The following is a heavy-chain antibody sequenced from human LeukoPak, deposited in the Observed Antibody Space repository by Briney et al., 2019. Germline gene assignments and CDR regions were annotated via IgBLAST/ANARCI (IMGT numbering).Heavy chain of an antibody. Sequence: GGSLRLSCAASGFTFSRYSMNWVRQAPGKGLEWVSGINWNGGSTGYADSVKGRFTISRDNAKNSLYLQMNSLRAEDTALYYCARGHSSSSGYFDYWGQGTLVTVSS. J-gene: IGHJ4*02. D-gene: IGHD6-6*01. CDR1: GFTFSRYS. V-gene: IGHV3-20*04. CDR3: ARGHSSSSGYFDY. CDR2: INWNGGST.